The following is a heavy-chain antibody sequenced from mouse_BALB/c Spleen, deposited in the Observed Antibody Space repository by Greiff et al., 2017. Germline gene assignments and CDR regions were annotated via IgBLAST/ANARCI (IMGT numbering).Heavy chain of an antibody. CDR3: ARRGSGYRYAMDY. J-gene: IGHJ4*01. CDR1: GFNIKDTY. D-gene: IGHD3-1*01. Sequence: EVQLQESGAELVKPGASVKLSCTASGFNIKDTYMHWVKQRPEQGLEWIGRIDPANGNTKYDPKFQGKATITADTSSNTAYLQLSSLTSEDTAVYYCARRGSGYRYAMDYWGQGTSVTVSS. CDR2: IDPANGNT. V-gene: IGHV14-3*02.